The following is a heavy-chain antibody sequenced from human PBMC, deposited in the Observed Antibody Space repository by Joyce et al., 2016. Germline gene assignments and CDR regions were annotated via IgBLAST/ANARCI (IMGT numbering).Heavy chain of an antibody. D-gene: IGHD5-18*01. Sequence: QVQLQESGPGLVKPSETLSLTCGVSGLSFDLHSFWGWIRQPPGKGLEWIGNVYLHGITHYSPSLKSRVTISMDTSKNQFSLNLNSLTAADTAVYFCARRPYNVHTPLGSDWYFDLWAVAPWSLSPQ. CDR1: GLSFDLHSF. J-gene: IGHJ2*01. CDR3: ARRPYNVHTPLGSDWYFDL. CDR2: VYLHGIT. V-gene: IGHV4-38-2*01.